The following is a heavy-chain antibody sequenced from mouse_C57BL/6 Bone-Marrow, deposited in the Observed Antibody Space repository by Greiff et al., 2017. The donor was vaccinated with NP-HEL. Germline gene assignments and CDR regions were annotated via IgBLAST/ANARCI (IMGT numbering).Heavy chain of an antibody. CDR3: ACLLLRPVGYFDV. J-gene: IGHJ1*03. Sequence: EVMLVESVAELVRPGASVKLSCTASGFNIKNTYMHWVKQRPEQGLEWIGRIDPANGNTKYAPKFQGKATITADTSSNTAYLQLSSLTSEDTAIYYCACLLLRPVGYFDVWGTGTTVTVSS. V-gene: IGHV14-3*01. D-gene: IGHD1-1*01. CDR2: IDPANGNT. CDR1: GFNIKNTY.